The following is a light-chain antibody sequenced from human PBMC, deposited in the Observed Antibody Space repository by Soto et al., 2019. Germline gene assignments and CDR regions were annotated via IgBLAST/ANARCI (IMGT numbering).Light chain of an antibody. V-gene: IGKV3-15*01. CDR3: QQCHNWPRT. CDR2: GAS. CDR1: QSVSTN. J-gene: IGKJ1*01. Sequence: EVVMTQSPGTLSVSPGERATLSCRASQSVSTNLAWYQQKPGQAPRLLIYGASTRATGVAARFSGSGSGTEFTLTISSLQSEDFAVYYCQQCHNWPRTFGQGTKVEIK.